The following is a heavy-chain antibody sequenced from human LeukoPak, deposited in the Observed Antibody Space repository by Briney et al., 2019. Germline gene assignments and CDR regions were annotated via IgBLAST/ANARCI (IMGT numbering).Heavy chain of an antibody. CDR3: ARGGNYGDFFDY. CDR1: GFTFSSYS. V-gene: IGHV3-21*01. J-gene: IGHJ4*02. D-gene: IGHD4-17*01. CDR2: ISSSSSYI. Sequence: GGSLRLSCAASGFTFSSYSMNWVRQAPGKGLEWVSSISSSSSYINYADSLKGRFTISRDNAKNSLYLQMNSLRAEDTAVYYCARGGNYGDFFDYWGQGTLATVSS.